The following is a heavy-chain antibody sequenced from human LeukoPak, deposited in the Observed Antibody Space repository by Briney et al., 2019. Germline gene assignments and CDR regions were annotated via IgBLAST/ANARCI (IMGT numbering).Heavy chain of an antibody. CDR1: GGSFSGYY. CDR3: VRDHVSPGLSNWFDP. D-gene: IGHD3-16*01. CDR2: INHSGST. V-gene: IGHV4-34*01. Sequence: SETLSLTCAVYGGSFSGYYWSWIRQPPGKGLEWIGEINHSGSTNYNPSLKSRLTISITTSKNQFSLKVTSVAASDTAMYYCVRDHVSPGLSNWFDPWGQGTLVTVSS. J-gene: IGHJ5*02.